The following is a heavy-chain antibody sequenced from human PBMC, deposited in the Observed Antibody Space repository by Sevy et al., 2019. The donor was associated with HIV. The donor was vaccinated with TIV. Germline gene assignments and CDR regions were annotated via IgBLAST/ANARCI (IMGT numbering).Heavy chain of an antibody. V-gene: IGHV3-7*03. CDR1: GFTFSSYW. D-gene: IGHD3-10*01. CDR2: IKQDGSEK. CDR3: AREGTMVQGVDRVHYYYYGMDV. J-gene: IGHJ6*02. Sequence: GGSLRLSCAASGFTFSSYWMSWVRQAPGKGLEWVANIKQDGSEKYYVDSVKGRFTISRDNAKNSLYLQMNSLRAEDTAVYYCAREGTMVQGVDRVHYYYYGMDVWGQGTTVTVSS.